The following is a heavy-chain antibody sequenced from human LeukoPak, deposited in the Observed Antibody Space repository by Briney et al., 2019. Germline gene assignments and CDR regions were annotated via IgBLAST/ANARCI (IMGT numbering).Heavy chain of an antibody. CDR2: INHSGST. CDR1: GGSISGYY. CDR3: ARAAARRTPFDY. V-gene: IGHV4-34*01. Sequence: PSETLSLTCAVYGGSISGYYWSWIRQPPGKGLEWIGEINHSGSTYYNPSLKSRVTISVDTSKNQFSLKLSSVTAADTAVYYCARAAARRTPFDYWGQGTLVTVSS. D-gene: IGHD6-6*01. J-gene: IGHJ4*02.